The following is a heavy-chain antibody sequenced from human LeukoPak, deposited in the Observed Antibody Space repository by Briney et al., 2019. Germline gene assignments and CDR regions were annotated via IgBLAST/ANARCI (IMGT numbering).Heavy chain of an antibody. Sequence: PSETLSLTCTVSGGSISNYYWGWIRQPPGEGLEWIGEINHSGSTNYNPSLKSRVTISVDTPKNQFSLKLSSVTAADTAVYYCARERYSSGWVGRHAFDIWGQGTMVTVSS. D-gene: IGHD6-19*01. CDR2: INHSGST. J-gene: IGHJ3*02. CDR3: ARERYSSGWVGRHAFDI. V-gene: IGHV4-34*01. CDR1: GGSISNYY.